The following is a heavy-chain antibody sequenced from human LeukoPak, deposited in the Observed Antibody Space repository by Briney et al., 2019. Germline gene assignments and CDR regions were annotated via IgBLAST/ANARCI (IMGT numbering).Heavy chain of an antibody. J-gene: IGHJ4*02. CDR2: ISSSSSTI. D-gene: IGHD6-19*01. Sequence: GGSLRLSCAASGFTFSSYSMNWVRQAPGKGLEWVSYISSSSSTIYYADSVKGRFTISRDNSKNTLYLQMNSLRAEDTAVYYCANEGAAVAGFYWGQGTLVTVSS. CDR1: GFTFSSYS. CDR3: ANEGAAVAGFY. V-gene: IGHV3-48*01.